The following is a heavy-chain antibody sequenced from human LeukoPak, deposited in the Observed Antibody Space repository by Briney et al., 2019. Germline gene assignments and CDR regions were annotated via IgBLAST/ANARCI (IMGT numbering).Heavy chain of an antibody. Sequence: GGSLRLSCAASGFTVSSNYMSWVRQAPGKELEWVSVIYSGGSTYYADSVKGRFTISRDDSKNTLYLQMNSLRAEDTAVYYCARMGHGDYSSFDYWGQGTLVTVSS. CDR3: ARMGHGDYSSFDY. V-gene: IGHV3-53*01. J-gene: IGHJ4*02. CDR2: IYSGGST. CDR1: GFTVSSNY. D-gene: IGHD4-17*01.